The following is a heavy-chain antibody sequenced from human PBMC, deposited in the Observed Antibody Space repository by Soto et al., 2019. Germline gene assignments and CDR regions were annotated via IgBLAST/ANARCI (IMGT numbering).Heavy chain of an antibody. J-gene: IGHJ5*02. Sequence: SVKVSCKASGGTFSSYAISWVRQAPGQGLEWMGGIIPIFGTANYAQKFQGRVTITADESTSTAYKELSSLRSEDTAVYYCARVLDGWFDPWGQGTLVTVSS. D-gene: IGHD1-1*01. CDR3: ARVLDGWFDP. CDR1: GGTFSSYA. CDR2: IIPIFGTA. V-gene: IGHV1-69*13.